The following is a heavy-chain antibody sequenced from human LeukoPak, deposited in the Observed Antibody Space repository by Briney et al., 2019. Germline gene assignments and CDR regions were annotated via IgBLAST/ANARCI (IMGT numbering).Heavy chain of an antibody. Sequence: GGSLRLSCAASGFTFSDYYMSWIRHAPGEGLEWVSYIGGSSGYTDYAGSVKGRFTISRDNAKNSLYLEMTSLRPEDTAVYYCARSRGATHWGQGTLVTVSS. CDR3: ARSRGATH. CDR2: IGGSSGYT. D-gene: IGHD3-16*01. V-gene: IGHV3-11*03. J-gene: IGHJ4*02. CDR1: GFTFSDYY.